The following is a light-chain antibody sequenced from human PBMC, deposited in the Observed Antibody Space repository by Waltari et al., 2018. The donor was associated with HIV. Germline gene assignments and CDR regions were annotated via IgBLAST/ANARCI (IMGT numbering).Light chain of an antibody. Sequence: QSALTHPASVSGSPRQPPPISCPGPSSYVGAYIYVPWDQQHPGKAPKLVIYDVSNRPSGVSNRFSGSKSGNTASLTISGLQTEDEADYYCNSYSTTYTPCVFGTGTRVTVL. CDR2: DVS. CDR3: NSYSTTYTPCV. J-gene: IGLJ1*01. CDR1: SSYVGAYIY. V-gene: IGLV2-14*01.